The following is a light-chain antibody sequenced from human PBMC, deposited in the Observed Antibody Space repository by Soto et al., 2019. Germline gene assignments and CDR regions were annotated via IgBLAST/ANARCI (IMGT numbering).Light chain of an antibody. CDR2: GAS. Sequence: EIVMTQSPATLSVSPGERATLSCRASQSVSSTLAWYQQKPGQAPRLLIYGASTRATGIPARFSGSGSGTAFTLTISSLQSEDFAVYDCQQYNNWPLYTFGQGTKLESK. CDR3: QQYNNWPLYT. J-gene: IGKJ2*01. CDR1: QSVSST. V-gene: IGKV3-15*01.